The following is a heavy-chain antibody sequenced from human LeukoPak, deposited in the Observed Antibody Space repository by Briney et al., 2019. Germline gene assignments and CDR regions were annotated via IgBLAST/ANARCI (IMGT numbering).Heavy chain of an antibody. Sequence: GGSLRLSCAASGFTFDDYTMHWVRQTPGKGLEWISLISWDGGSTDYADSVKGRFTISRDNSKNSQSLFMNSLRTEDTALYYCARESLSDALDVWGQGTMVTVSS. CDR3: ARESLSDALDV. CDR1: GFTFDDYT. D-gene: IGHD3-10*01. V-gene: IGHV3-43*01. J-gene: IGHJ3*01. CDR2: ISWDGGST.